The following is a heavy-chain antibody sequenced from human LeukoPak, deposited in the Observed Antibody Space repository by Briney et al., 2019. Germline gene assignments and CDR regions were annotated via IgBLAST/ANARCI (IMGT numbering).Heavy chain of an antibody. CDR3: ARLTGGGSYWGYFDY. CDR1: GASINSYW. CDR2: THYSGGT. V-gene: IGHV4-59*08. Sequence: SETLSLTCTVSGASINSYWWSWIRQPPGRGLEWIGYTHYSGGTIYSRSLMCRVTVSLAMYMKQVTLMLTSVTAADTAIYYCARLTGGGSYWGYFDYWGQGNLVTVSS. D-gene: IGHD1-26*01. J-gene: IGHJ4*02.